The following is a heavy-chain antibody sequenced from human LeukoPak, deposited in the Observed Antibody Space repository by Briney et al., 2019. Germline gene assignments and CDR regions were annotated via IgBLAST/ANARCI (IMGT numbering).Heavy chain of an antibody. J-gene: IGHJ3*02. D-gene: IGHD3-22*01. Sequence: GGSLRLSCAASGFTFSSYAMSWVRQAPGKGLEWVSAISGRGGSTYYADSVKGRFTLSRDNSKNTLYLQMNSLRAEDTAVYYCEKDGCFYDSSGYYADDAFDIWGQGTMVTVSS. V-gene: IGHV3-23*01. CDR1: GFTFSSYA. CDR3: EKDGCFYDSSGYYADDAFDI. CDR2: ISGRGGST.